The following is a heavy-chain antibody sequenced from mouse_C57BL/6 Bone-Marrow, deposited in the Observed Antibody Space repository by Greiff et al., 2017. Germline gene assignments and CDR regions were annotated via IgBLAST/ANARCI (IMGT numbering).Heavy chain of an antibody. CDR3: ARVRSTMIKSWFAY. J-gene: IGHJ3*01. Sequence: QVQLQQPGAELVKPGASVKMSCKASGYTFTSYWITWVKQRPGQGLEWIGDIYPGSGSTNYNEKFKSKATLTVDTSSSTAYMQLSSLTSEDSAVYYCARVRSTMIKSWFAYWGQGTLVTVSA. CDR2: IYPGSGST. CDR1: GYTFTSYW. D-gene: IGHD2-4*01. V-gene: IGHV1-55*01.